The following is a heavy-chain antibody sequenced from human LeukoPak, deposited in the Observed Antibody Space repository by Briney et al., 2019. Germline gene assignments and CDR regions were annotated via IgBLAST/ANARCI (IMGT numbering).Heavy chain of an antibody. CDR1: GVSISSFH. D-gene: IGHD2-8*01. CDR3: ARDRLCPNGVCKVHAKYGMDV. V-gene: IGHV4-4*07. CDR2: VYSSENA. Sequence: SETLSLTCAVSGVSISSFHWSWIRPSAGKGLEWIGRVYSSENANYNPSLKSQVTMSLDASKNQFSLKLSSVTAADTAVYFCARDRLCPNGVCKVHAKYGMDVWGQGTTVTV. J-gene: IGHJ6*02.